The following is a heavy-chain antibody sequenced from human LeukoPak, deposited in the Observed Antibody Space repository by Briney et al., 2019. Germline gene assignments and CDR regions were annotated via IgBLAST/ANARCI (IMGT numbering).Heavy chain of an antibody. CDR2: VFYSGST. V-gene: IGHV4-59*02. J-gene: IGHJ5*02. Sequence: SETLSLTCTVSGGSVSNYYWSWIRQPPGKGLEWIGYVFYSGSTNYNPSLRSRVTISVDTSKSQFSLKLSSVTAADTAVYYCAVITMVRGGNWFDPWGQGTLVTVSS. CDR1: GGSVSNYY. CDR3: AVITMVRGGNWFDP. D-gene: IGHD3-10*01.